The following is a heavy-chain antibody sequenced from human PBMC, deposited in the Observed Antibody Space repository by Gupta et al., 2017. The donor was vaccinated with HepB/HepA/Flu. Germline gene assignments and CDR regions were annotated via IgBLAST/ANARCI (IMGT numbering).Heavy chain of an antibody. CDR1: GFTFSNYG. V-gene: IGHV3-30*18. J-gene: IGHJ4*02. CDR2: ISYDGSNE. Sequence: QVQLVESGGGVVQPGRSLRLTCAASGFTFSNYGMHWVRQAPGKGLEWVAVISYDGSNEYYADSVKGRFTISRDNSKDTLFLQMNSLTPEDTAVYYCAKDTRRTRAAVAGTLNYWGQGTLVTVSS. D-gene: IGHD6-19*01. CDR3: AKDTRRTRAAVAGTLNY.